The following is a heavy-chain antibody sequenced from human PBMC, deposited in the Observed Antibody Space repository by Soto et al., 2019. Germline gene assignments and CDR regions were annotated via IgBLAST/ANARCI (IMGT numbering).Heavy chain of an antibody. CDR1: GGSFSGYY. CDR2: INHSGST. CDR3: ARTSSSSPLDY. V-gene: IGHV4-34*01. J-gene: IGHJ4*02. Sequence: QVLLQQWCAGLLKPSETLSLTCAVYGGSFSGYYWTWIRQPPGKGLEWIGEINHSGSTKYNPSLKSRATISVDTSKNQFSLNLNSATAADTAVYYCARTSSSSPLDYSGQGTLVTVSS. D-gene: IGHD6-13*01.